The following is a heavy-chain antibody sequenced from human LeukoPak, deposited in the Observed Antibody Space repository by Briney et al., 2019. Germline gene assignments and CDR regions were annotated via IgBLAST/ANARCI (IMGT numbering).Heavy chain of an antibody. CDR1: GGSITSYY. Sequence: SETLSLTCTVSGGSITSYYWTWIRQPPGKGLEWIGYIYHSGTTNYNPSLKSRVTISVDTSKNQFSLKLSSVTAADSAVYYCAQKAPFSPGYSQHWGQGTLVTVSS. D-gene: IGHD2/OR15-2a*01. V-gene: IGHV4-59*01. CDR2: IYHSGTT. CDR3: AQKAPFSPGYSQH. J-gene: IGHJ1*01.